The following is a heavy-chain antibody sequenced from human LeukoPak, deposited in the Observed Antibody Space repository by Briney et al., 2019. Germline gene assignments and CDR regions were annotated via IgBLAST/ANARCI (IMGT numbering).Heavy chain of an antibody. Sequence: GGSLRLSCAASGFTFSSYWMHWVRQAPGKGLVWVSRINSDGSSTSYADSVKGRFTISRDNSKNTLYLQMNSLRPEDTAVYYFAKDLKLEVLYYGMNVWGQGTTVTVSS. CDR3: AKDLKLEVLYYGMNV. V-gene: IGHV3-74*01. CDR2: INSDGSST. CDR1: GFTFSSYW. J-gene: IGHJ6*02. D-gene: IGHD3-3*01.